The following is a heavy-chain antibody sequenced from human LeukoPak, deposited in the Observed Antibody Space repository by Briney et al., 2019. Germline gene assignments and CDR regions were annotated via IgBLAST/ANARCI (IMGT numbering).Heavy chain of an antibody. J-gene: IGHJ5*02. V-gene: IGHV4-30-2*01. CDR2: IYHSGST. CDR1: GGSISSGGYS. D-gene: IGHD3-10*01. CDR3: ARWGGGDWFDP. Sequence: SETLSLTCAVSGGSISSGGYSWSWIRQPPGKGLEWIGYIYHSGSTYYNPSLKSRVTISVDRSKNQFSLKLSSVTAADTAVYHCARWGGGDWFDPWGQGTLVTVSS.